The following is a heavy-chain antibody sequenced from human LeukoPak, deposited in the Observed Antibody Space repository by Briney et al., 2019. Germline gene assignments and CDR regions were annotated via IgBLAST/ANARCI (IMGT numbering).Heavy chain of an antibody. V-gene: IGHV3-73*01. CDR2: IRSKANSYAT. CDR3: TVSYYYDSSGYPPIDY. Sequence: PGGSLRLSCAASGFTFSGSAMDWVRQASGKGLEWVGRIRSKANSYATAYAASAKGRFTISSDDSKNTAYLQMNSLKTEDTAVYYCTVSYYYDSSGYPPIDYWGQGTLVTVSS. J-gene: IGHJ4*02. CDR1: GFTFSGSA. D-gene: IGHD3-22*01.